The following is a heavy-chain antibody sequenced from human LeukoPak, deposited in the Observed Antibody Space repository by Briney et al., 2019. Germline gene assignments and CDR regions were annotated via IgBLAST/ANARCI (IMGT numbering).Heavy chain of an antibody. V-gene: IGHV4-38-2*02. D-gene: IGHD4-17*01. CDR3: ARGGGDYGDYVAPFAY. Sequence: SETLSLTCTVSGYSISSGYYWGGIRQPPGKGLEGIGGIYHSGSTYYNPSLKSRVTISVDTSKNQFSLKLSSVTAADTAVYYCARGGGDYGDYVAPFAYWGQGTLVTVSS. CDR1: GYSISSGYY. J-gene: IGHJ4*02. CDR2: IYHSGST.